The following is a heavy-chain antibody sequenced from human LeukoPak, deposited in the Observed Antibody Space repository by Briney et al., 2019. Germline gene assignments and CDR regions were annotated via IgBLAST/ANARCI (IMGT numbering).Heavy chain of an antibody. CDR3: ARGYDCSGGSCYSFDY. D-gene: IGHD2-15*01. V-gene: IGHV1-69*05. CDR2: IIPIFGTA. Sequence: SVKVSCKASGGTFSSYAISWVRQAPGQGLEWMGGIIPIFGTANYAQKFQGRVTITTDESTSTAYMELSSLRSEDTAVYYCARGYDCSGGSCYSFDYWGQGTLVTVSS. CDR1: GGTFSSYA. J-gene: IGHJ4*02.